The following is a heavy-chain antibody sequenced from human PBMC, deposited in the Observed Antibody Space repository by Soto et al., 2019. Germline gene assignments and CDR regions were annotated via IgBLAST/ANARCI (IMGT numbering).Heavy chain of an antibody. CDR3: ARVEKEGVAGTKGWYFGL. CDR1: DGSINNRNYY. CDR2: IYYSGST. V-gene: IGHV4-39*01. J-gene: IGHJ2*01. D-gene: IGHD6-19*01. Sequence: ESLSLTGAVSDGSINNRNYYWTWIRQPPGKGLEWIGSIYYSGSTYYNPSLKSRVTISVDTSKNQFSLKLSSVTAADTAVYYCARVEKEGVAGTKGWYFGLWGRGAQVTVYS.